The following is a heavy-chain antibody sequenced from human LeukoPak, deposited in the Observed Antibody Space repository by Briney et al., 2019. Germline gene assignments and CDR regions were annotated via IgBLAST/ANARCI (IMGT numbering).Heavy chain of an antibody. CDR2: IYTGGTT. Sequence: GGSLRLSCVASGFPFSSYWMTWVRQAPGKGLEWVSIIYTGGTTYYADSVKGRFTISRDNSKNTVYLQMNNLRAEDTAVYYCAREGSGYDSSGLNWGQGTLVTVSS. V-gene: IGHV3-53*01. J-gene: IGHJ4*02. CDR1: GFPFSSYW. D-gene: IGHD3-22*01. CDR3: AREGSGYDSSGLN.